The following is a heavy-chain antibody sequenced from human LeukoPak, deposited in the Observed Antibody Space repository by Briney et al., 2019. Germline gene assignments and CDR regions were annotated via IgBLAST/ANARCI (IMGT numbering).Heavy chain of an antibody. CDR3: AAGGAAMVIRGAFDI. CDR2: IYYSGST. V-gene: IGHV4-59*08. Sequence: SETLSLTCTVAGGSISSYYGSWLRQPPGKGLEWIGYIYYSGSTNYNPSLKSRVTISVDTSKNQSSLKLSSVPAADTAVYYCAAGGAAMVIRGAFDIWGQGTMVTVSS. D-gene: IGHD5-18*01. J-gene: IGHJ3*02. CDR1: GGSISSYY.